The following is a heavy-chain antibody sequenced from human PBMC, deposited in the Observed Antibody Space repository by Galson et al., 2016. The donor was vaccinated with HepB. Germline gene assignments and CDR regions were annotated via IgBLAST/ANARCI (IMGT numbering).Heavy chain of an antibody. V-gene: IGHV4-39*01. CDR2: IYYRGST. CDR1: GGSISISSYY. J-gene: IGHJ4*02. D-gene: IGHD5-18*01. Sequence: ETLSLTCTVSGGSISISSYYWVWIRQPPGKGLEWIGSIYYRGSTYYNSSLKSRLSLFVDTSKDQFSLKMNSVTAADTAIYYCASARRSVSEDGFRYEFSLDYWGQGSLVTVSS. CDR3: ASARRSVSEDGFRYEFSLDY.